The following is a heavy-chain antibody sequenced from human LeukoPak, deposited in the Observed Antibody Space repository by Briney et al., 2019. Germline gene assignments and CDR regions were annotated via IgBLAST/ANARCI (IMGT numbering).Heavy chain of an antibody. J-gene: IGHJ4*02. CDR2: IKQDGSEK. V-gene: IGHV3-7*01. D-gene: IGHD2-8*02. CDR3: ARDSGGFDY. Sequence: PGGSLRLSCAASGFTFSSYWMTWVRQAPGKGLEWVANIKQDGSEKYSVDSVRGRFTISRDNARSSLYLQMNSLRAEDTALYYCARDSGGFDYWGQGTLVTVS. CDR1: GFTFSSYW.